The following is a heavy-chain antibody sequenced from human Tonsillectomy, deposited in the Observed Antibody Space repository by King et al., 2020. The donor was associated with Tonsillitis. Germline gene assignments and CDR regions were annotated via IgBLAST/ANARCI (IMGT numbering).Heavy chain of an antibody. V-gene: IGHV3-48*02. CDR2: ISSSSSTI. J-gene: IGHJ4*02. CDR1: GFTFSSYS. CDR3: AIRWLEPYYFDY. Sequence: VQLVESGGGLVQPGGSLRLSCAASGFTFSSYSMNWVRQAPGKGLERVSYISSSSSTIYYADSVKGRFTISRDNAKNSLYLQMNSLRDEDTAVYYCAIRWLEPYYFDYWGQGTLVTVSS. D-gene: IGHD6-19*01.